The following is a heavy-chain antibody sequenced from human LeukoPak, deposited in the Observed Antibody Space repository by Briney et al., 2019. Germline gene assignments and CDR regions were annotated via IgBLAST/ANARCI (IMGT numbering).Heavy chain of an antibody. CDR1: GFTFDDYT. D-gene: IGHD3-10*01. Sequence: PGGSLRLSCAASGFTFDDYTMHWVRQAPGKGLEWVSLISWDGGSTYYADSVKGRFTISRDNSKNSLYLQMNSLRTEDTALYYCAKEYGSGSLNWFDPWGQGTLVTVSS. V-gene: IGHV3-43*01. CDR3: AKEYGSGSLNWFDP. CDR2: ISWDGGST. J-gene: IGHJ5*02.